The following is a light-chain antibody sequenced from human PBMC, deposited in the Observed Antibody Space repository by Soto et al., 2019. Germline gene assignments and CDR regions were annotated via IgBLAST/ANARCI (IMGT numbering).Light chain of an antibody. CDR1: QSVGIN. J-gene: IGKJ4*01. CDR2: GAS. V-gene: IGKV3-20*01. CDR3: QHYTSLPLT. Sequence: EIVLTQSPGTLSLSPGERATLSCRASQSVGINLAWYQHKPGQAPRLLIYGASSRATGIPDRFSGSGSGTDFTVSISRLEPEDFAVYYCQHYTSLPLTFGGGTKVEIK.